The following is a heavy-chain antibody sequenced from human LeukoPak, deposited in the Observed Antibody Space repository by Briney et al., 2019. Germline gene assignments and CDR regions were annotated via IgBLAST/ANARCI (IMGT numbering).Heavy chain of an antibody. CDR1: GGSISSYY. D-gene: IGHD5-12*01. CDR2: IYTSGST. J-gene: IGHJ6*03. Sequence: SETLSLTCTVSGGSISSYYWSWIRQPAGKGLEWIGRIYTSGSTNYNPSLKSRVTMSVDTSKNQSSLKLSSVTAADTAVYYCAREGVDGYYYYYMDVWGKGTTVTISS. CDR3: AREGVDGYYYYYMDV. V-gene: IGHV4-4*07.